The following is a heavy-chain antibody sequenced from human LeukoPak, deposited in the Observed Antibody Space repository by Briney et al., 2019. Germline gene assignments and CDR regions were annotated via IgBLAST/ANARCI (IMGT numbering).Heavy chain of an antibody. CDR3: SRDPKGYYYMDV. CDR2: ISSSGTTI. CDR1: GFTFDNYE. V-gene: IGHV3-48*03. J-gene: IGHJ6*03. Sequence: GGSLRLSCAASGFTFDNYEMNWVRQAPGKGLEWVSYISSSGTTIYYADSVKGRFTISRDNARNSLYLQMNSLRAEDTAVYYCSRDPKGYYYMDVWGKGTTVTISS.